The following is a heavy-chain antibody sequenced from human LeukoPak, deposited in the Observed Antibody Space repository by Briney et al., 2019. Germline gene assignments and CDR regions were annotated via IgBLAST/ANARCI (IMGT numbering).Heavy chain of an antibody. CDR2: XXXSGST. Sequence: SETLSLTCTVSGGSISSGSYYWSWIRQPAGXXXXXXXXXXXSGSTNYNPSLKSRVTISVDTSKNQFSLKLSSVTAADAAVYYCARDLTLWSGSRYYYYGMDVWGQGTTVTVSS. D-gene: IGHD3-3*01. V-gene: IGHV4-61*02. CDR1: GGSISSGSYY. CDR3: ARDLTLWSGSRYYYYGMDV. J-gene: IGHJ6*02.